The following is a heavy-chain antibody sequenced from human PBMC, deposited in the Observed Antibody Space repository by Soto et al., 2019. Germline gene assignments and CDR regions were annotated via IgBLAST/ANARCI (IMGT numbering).Heavy chain of an antibody. J-gene: IGHJ6*01. CDR2: INHSGST. Sequence: QVQLQQWGAGLLKPSETLSLTCAVYGGSFSGYYWSWIRQPPGKGLEWIGEINHSGSTNYNPSLKSRVTISVDTSKNQFSLKLSSVTAADTAVYYCARVGYYDYVWGSYRYKGYYYYGMDVW. V-gene: IGHV4-34*01. CDR3: ARVGYYDYVWGSYRYKGYYYYGMDV. CDR1: GGSFSGYY. D-gene: IGHD3-16*02.